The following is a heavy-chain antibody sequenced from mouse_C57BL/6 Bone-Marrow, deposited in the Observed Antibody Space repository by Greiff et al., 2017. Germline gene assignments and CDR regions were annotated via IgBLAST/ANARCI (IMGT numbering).Heavy chain of an antibody. J-gene: IGHJ2*01. CDR1: GYTFTDYN. D-gene: IGHD2-3*01. CDR2: INPNNGGT. CDR3: ARKDCYYPYYFDY. V-gene: IGHV1-22*01. Sequence: VQLKQSGPELVKPGASVKMSCKASGYTFTDYNMHWVKQSHGKSLEWIGYINPNNGGTSYNQKFKGKATLTVNKSFSTAYMELRSLTSEDSSVYYCARKDCYYPYYFDYWGQGTTLTVSS.